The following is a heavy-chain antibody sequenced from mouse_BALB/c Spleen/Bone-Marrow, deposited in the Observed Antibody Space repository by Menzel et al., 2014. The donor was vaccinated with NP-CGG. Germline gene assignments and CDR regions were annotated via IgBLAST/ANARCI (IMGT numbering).Heavy chain of an antibody. D-gene: IGHD4-1*01. CDR1: VFNIKDTY. V-gene: IGHV14-3*02. Sequence: EVQLQQSGAELVKPGASVKLSCTASVFNIKDTYMHWVKQRPEQGLEWIGRIDPANGNTKYDPKFQGKATITADTSSNTAYLQLSSLTSEDTAVYYCARWEYYAMGYWGQGTSVTVSS. CDR3: ARWEYYAMGY. CDR2: IDPANGNT. J-gene: IGHJ4*01.